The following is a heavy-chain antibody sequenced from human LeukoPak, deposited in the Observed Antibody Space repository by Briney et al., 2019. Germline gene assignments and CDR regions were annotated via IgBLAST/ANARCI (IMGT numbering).Heavy chain of an antibody. J-gene: IGHJ4*02. CDR2: IDGGNGDT. Sequence: ASVKVSCKASGYTFGKYAIQWVRQAPGQRLEWMGWIDGGNGDTRFSQKFQDRVSFTRDTSATTAYMELTSLRSKDTAVYYCARDQSGDIRVDFDYWGQGTLVTVSS. D-gene: IGHD2-15*01. CDR3: ARDQSGDIRVDFDY. CDR1: GYTFGKYA. V-gene: IGHV1-3*01.